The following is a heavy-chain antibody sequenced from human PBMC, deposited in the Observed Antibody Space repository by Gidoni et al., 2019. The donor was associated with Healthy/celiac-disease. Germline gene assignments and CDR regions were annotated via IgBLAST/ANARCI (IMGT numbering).Heavy chain of an antibody. CDR3: ARGGMITFGGGMDV. CDR2: IYYSGST. J-gene: IGHJ6*02. CDR1: TCSGGYY. D-gene: IGHD3-16*01. Sequence: TCSGGYYWSWIRQHPGKGLEWIGYIYYSGSTYYNPSLKSRVTISVDTSKNQFSLKLSSVTAADTAVYYCARGGMITFGGGMDVWGQGTTVTVSS. V-gene: IGHV4-31*02.